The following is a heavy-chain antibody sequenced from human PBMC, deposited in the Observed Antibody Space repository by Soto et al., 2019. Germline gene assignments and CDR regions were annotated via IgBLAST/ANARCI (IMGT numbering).Heavy chain of an antibody. Sequence: EVQLVESGGGLVQPGGSLRLSCAASGFTFGNYWMHWVRQDPGKGLAWVSRITNDGRNTIYADSVRGRFTISRHNAKNTLHLHMTSLRAEHTPVYYCVRDWFGERNSGQGTLVTVS. V-gene: IGHV3-74*01. J-gene: IGHJ4*02. CDR3: VRDWFGERN. D-gene: IGHD3-10*01. CDR1: GFTFGNYW. CDR2: ITNDGRNT.